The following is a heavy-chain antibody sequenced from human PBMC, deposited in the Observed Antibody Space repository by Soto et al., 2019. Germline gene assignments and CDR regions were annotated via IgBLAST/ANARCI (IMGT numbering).Heavy chain of an antibody. CDR3: AVDGVPTSSFRYYYFRF. J-gene: IGHJ4*02. CDR2: ISHDGRNT. Sequence: QAQLVESGGGVVKPGRSLRLSCAASELPFTDYSMHWVRQTADKGLEWVAFISHDGRNTFYSDSVKGRFTISRDDSRSMLFLQMSVVTVEDTALYYCAVDGVPTSSFRYYYFRFWGRGTLVTVSS. V-gene: IGHV3-30*04. D-gene: IGHD3-9*01. CDR1: ELPFTDYS.